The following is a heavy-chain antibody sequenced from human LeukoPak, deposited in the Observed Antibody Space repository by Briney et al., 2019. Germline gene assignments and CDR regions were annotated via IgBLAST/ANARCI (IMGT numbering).Heavy chain of an antibody. V-gene: IGHV3-21*01. D-gene: IGHD5-24*01. Sequence: GGSLRLSCAASGFTFSTCSMNWIRQAPGKGLGWVSSISSSSSYIYYADSVKGRFTISRDNAKNSLYLQMNSLRAEDTAVYYCARWSGMATVTSDYWGQGTLVTVSS. CDR1: GFTFSTCS. CDR3: ARWSGMATVTSDY. J-gene: IGHJ4*02. CDR2: ISSSSSYI.